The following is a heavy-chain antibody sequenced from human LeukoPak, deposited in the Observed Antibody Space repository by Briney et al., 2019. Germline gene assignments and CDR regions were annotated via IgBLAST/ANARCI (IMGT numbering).Heavy chain of an antibody. CDR1: GYIFSDYY. CDR2: INPDSGAT. J-gene: IGHJ3*01. Sequence: ASVMVSCKASGYIFSDYYIHWVRQAPGQGLEWVGWINPDSGATSYAQKFQGRVTMIRATSITTVYMDLRRLRSDDTAVYYCARVKLAATGGDAYDLWGQGTMVTVSS. CDR3: ARVKLAATGGDAYDL. V-gene: IGHV1-2*02. D-gene: IGHD6-25*01.